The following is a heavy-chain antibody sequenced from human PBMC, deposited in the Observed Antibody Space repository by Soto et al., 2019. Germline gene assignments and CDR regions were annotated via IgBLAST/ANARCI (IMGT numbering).Heavy chain of an antibody. CDR1: GFIFSNYV. CDR3: AREVLWSRYSDY. V-gene: IGHV3-30-3*01. CDR2: MSYDGTTK. D-gene: IGHD3-10*01. Sequence: QVQLVESGGGVVQPGRSLRLSCAASGFIFSNYVMYWVRQAPGKGLEWVAFMSYDGTTKSYADSVKGRFTISRDNSQNTLYLQMNSLRPEDTGVYYCAREVLWSRYSDYWGQGTLVTVSS. J-gene: IGHJ4*02.